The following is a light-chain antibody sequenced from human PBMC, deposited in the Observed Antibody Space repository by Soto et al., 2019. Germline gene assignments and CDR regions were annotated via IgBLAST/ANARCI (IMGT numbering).Light chain of an antibody. CDR2: EVS. V-gene: IGLV2-14*01. CDR1: SSDVGRYNY. Sequence: QYALTQPASVSGSPGQSITISCTGTSSDVGRYNYVSWYQQHPGKAPKLMIYEVSNRPSGVSNRFSGSKSGNTASLTISGLQAEDEADYYCSSYTSNSTRVFGGGTKLTVL. CDR3: SSYTSNSTRV. J-gene: IGLJ3*02.